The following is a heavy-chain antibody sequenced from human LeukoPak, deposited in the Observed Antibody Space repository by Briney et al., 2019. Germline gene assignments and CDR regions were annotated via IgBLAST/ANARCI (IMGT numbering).Heavy chain of an antibody. J-gene: IGHJ3*02. Sequence: PSETLSLTCTVSGGSIRSSYYYWGWIRQPPGKGLEWIGSIYDSGSTYYNPSLKSRVTISVDTSKNQFSLKLNSVTAADTAVYYCATATPAVAFDIWGQGTMVTVSS. V-gene: IGHV4-39*01. CDR1: GGSIRSSYYY. D-gene: IGHD1-26*01. CDR2: IYDSGST. CDR3: ATATPAVAFDI.